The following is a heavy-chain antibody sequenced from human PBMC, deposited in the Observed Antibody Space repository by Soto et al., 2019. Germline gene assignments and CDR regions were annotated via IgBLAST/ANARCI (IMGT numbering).Heavy chain of an antibody. D-gene: IGHD3-9*01. CDR3: TRDAEYHDILTGYFVNDH. Sequence: ASVKVSCKASGYTFTSYGISWVRQAPGQGLEWMGWISAYNGNTNYAQKLQGRVTMTRDTSISTAYTELSSLRPDDTAVYYCTRDAEYHDILTGYFVNDHWGQGTLVTVSS. CDR1: GYTFTSYG. CDR2: ISAYNGNT. V-gene: IGHV1-18*01. J-gene: IGHJ4*02.